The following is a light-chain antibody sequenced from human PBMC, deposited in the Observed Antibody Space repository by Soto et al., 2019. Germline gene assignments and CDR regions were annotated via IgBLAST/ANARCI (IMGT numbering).Light chain of an antibody. CDR2: GTT. Sequence: QSVLTQPPSVSGAPGQRVTITCSGSGSNIGAGYDVHWYQHVPGMPPRLLIFGTTNRPSIVPDRFSGSKSGTSASLAITGIQAEDEADYYCQSYDTRLTAWIFGGGTQLTAL. J-gene: IGLJ2*01. V-gene: IGLV1-40*01. CDR1: GSNIGAGYD. CDR3: QSYDTRLTAWI.